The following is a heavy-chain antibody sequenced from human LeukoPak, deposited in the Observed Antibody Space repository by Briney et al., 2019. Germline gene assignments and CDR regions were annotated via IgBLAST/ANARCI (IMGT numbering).Heavy chain of an antibody. Sequence: GGSLRLSCAASGFTFSGSAMHWVRQASGKGLEWVGRIRSKANSYATAYAASVKGRFTISRDDQKNTAYLQMNSLTTEDTAVYYCTSREEYCSSTSCFTNFDYWGQGTLVTVSS. D-gene: IGHD2-2*02. CDR2: IRSKANSYAT. CDR3: TSREEYCSSTSCFTNFDY. CDR1: GFTFSGSA. V-gene: IGHV3-73*01. J-gene: IGHJ4*02.